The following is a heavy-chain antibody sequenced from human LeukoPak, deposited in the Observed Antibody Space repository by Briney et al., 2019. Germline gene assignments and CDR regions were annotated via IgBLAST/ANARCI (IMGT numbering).Heavy chain of an antibody. D-gene: IGHD3-10*01. V-gene: IGHV3-23*01. CDR2: ISGSGGST. J-gene: IGHJ4*02. CDR3: AKDPFTYYGSGSYQQYYFDY. Sequence: PGGSLRLSCAASGFTFNNYAMSWVRQAPGKGLEWVSAISGSGGSTYYADSVKGRFTISRDNSKNTLYLQMNSLRAEDTAVYYCAKDPFTYYGSGSYQQYYFDYWGQGTLVTVSS. CDR1: GFTFNNYA.